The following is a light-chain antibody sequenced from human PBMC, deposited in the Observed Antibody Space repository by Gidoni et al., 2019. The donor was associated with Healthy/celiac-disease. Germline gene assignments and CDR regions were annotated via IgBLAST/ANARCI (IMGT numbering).Light chain of an antibody. CDR2: EVS. CDR1: SSDVGSYNL. J-gene: IGLJ2*01. CDR3: CSYAGSSTLV. V-gene: IGLV2-23*02. Sequence: QSALTQPASVSGSPGQSITTSCTGTSSDVGSYNLVSWYQPHPGKAPKLMIYEVSKRPSGVSNRFSGSKSGNTASLTISGLQAEDEADYYCCSYAGSSTLVFGGGTKLTVL.